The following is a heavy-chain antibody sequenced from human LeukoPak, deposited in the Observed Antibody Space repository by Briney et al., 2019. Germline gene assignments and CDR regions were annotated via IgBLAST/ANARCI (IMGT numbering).Heavy chain of an antibody. D-gene: IGHD3-9*01. CDR1: GFTFRNYA. Sequence: GGSLRLSCAASGFTFRNYAMSWVRQAPGKGLEWVSAITGSGGNTYYADSVKGRSTISRDNSKNTVFLQMNSLRAEDTAVYYCAKWGDYDVLTGYYVSDYWGQGTLVTVSS. CDR3: AKWGDYDVLTGYYVSDY. V-gene: IGHV3-23*01. J-gene: IGHJ4*02. CDR2: ITGSGGNT.